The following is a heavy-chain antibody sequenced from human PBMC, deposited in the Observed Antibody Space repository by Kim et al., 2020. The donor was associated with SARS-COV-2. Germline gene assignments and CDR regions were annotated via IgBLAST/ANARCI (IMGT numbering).Heavy chain of an antibody. V-gene: IGHV3-15*01. CDR2: IKSKTDGGTT. CDR3: TTDSGYSYTTDDAFDI. CDR1: GFTFSNAW. D-gene: IGHD5-18*01. Sequence: GGSLRLSCAASGFTFSNAWMSWVRQAPGKGLEWVGRIKSKTDGGTTDYAAPVKGRFTISRDDSKNTLYLQMNSLKTEDTAVYYCTTDSGYSYTTDDAFDIWGQGTMVTVSS. J-gene: IGHJ3*02.